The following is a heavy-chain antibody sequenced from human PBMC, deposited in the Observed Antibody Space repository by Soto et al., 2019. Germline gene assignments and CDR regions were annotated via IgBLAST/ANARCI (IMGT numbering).Heavy chain of an antibody. Sequence: GGSLRPSCAASGFTFSSYAMSWVRQAPGKGLEWVSGISASGVSTYYADSVKGRFTISRDNSENTLYLQMNSLRAEDTALYYCAKDRKTGSGWYWDYWGQGTLVTVSS. CDR1: GFTFSSYA. CDR2: ISASGVST. J-gene: IGHJ4*02. D-gene: IGHD6-19*01. V-gene: IGHV3-23*01. CDR3: AKDRKTGSGWYWDY.